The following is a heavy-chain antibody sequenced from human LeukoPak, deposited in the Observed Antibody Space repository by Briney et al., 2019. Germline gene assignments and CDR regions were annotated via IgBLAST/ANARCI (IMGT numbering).Heavy chain of an antibody. J-gene: IGHJ4*02. CDR2: ISGSGRTI. CDR1: GFTFSTYS. D-gene: IGHD3-16*01. V-gene: IGHV3-48*01. Sequence: GGSLRLSCAASGFTFSTYSMNWVRQAPGKGLEWVSYISGSGRTIYYADSVKGRITISRDNSRSTLYLQMNSLRAEDTAIYYCAKSQSLLSLGGPFDSWGQGTLVTVSS. CDR3: AKSQSLLSLGGPFDS.